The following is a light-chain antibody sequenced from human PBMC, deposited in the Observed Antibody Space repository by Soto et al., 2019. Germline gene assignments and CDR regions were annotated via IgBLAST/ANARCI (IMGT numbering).Light chain of an antibody. Sequence: EIVLTQSPGTLSLSPGERATLSCRASQSVSSSYLAWYQQKPGQAPRLLIYGASSRATGIPDRFSGSGSGTDFTLTISRVEPEDFAVYYCQQYGSSSLTFGGGTKVEIK. J-gene: IGKJ4*01. CDR2: GAS. CDR3: QQYGSSSLT. V-gene: IGKV3-20*01. CDR1: QSVSSSY.